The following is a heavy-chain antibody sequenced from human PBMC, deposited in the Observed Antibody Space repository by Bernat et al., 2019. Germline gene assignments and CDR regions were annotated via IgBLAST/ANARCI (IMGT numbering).Heavy chain of an antibody. CDR1: GFTFSSYA. J-gene: IGHJ4*02. CDR3: AKALRYYYDSSGYY. Sequence: ELQLLESGGGLVQPGGSLRLSCAASGFTFSSYAMSWVRQAPGKGLEWVSAISGSGGSTYYADSVKGRFTISRDNSKNTLYPQMNSLRAEDTAVYYCAKALRYYYDSSGYYWGQGTLVTVSS. CDR2: ISGSGGST. V-gene: IGHV3-23*01. D-gene: IGHD3-22*01.